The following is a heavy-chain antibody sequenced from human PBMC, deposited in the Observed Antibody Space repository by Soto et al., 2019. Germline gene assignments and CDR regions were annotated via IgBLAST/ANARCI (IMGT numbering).Heavy chain of an antibody. CDR3: THSSSGVLVPAALGVATRWFDP. V-gene: IGHV2-5*02. Sequence: QITLKESGPTLVKPTQTLTLTCTFSGFSLSTSGVGVGWIRQPPGKALEWLALIYWDDDKRYSPSLKSRLTITKDTSKNQVVLKMTNMDPVDTATYYCTHSSSGVLVPAALGVATRWFDPWGQGTLVTVSS. J-gene: IGHJ5*02. CDR1: GFSLSTSGVG. D-gene: IGHD2-2*01. CDR2: IYWDDDK.